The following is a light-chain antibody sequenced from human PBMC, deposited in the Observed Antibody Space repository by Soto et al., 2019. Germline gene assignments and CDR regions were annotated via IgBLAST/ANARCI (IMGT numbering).Light chain of an antibody. Sequence: EIVWTQSPGTLSLSPWEIATLACRASQSVSSSYLAWYQQKPGQAPSLLIYGASSRATGIPDRFSGSGSGTDFTLTISRLEPEDFAVYYCQQYGSSLFTFGPGNKVDIK. CDR1: QSVSSSY. J-gene: IGKJ3*01. CDR3: QQYGSSLFT. CDR2: GAS. V-gene: IGKV3-20*01.